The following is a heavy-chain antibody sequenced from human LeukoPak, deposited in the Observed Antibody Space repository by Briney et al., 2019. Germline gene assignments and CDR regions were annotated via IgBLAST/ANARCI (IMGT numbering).Heavy chain of an antibody. V-gene: IGHV3-66*01. CDR2: IYSGGST. J-gene: IGHJ4*02. D-gene: IGHD2-15*01. CDR1: GFTVSSNS. Sequence: PGGSLRLSCAASGFTVSSNSMSWVRQAPGKGLECVSVIYSGGSTYYADSVKGRFTISRDNSKNTLYLQMHSLRAEDTAVYYCARYSTGGRLDYWGQGTLVTVSS. CDR3: ARYSTGGRLDY.